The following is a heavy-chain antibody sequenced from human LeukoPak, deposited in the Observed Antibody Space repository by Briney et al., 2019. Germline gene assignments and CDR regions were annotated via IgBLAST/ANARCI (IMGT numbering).Heavy chain of an antibody. CDR1: GFTFSGYA. CDR2: ISGSGGST. CDR3: AKDFPDYYDSSGYYTGYFDY. J-gene: IGHJ4*02. V-gene: IGHV3-23*01. D-gene: IGHD3-22*01. Sequence: GGSLRLSCAASGFTFSGYAMSWVRQAPGKGLEWASAISGSGGSTYYAYSVKGRFTISRDNSKNTLYLQMNSLRAEDTAVYYCAKDFPDYYDSSGYYTGYFDYWGQGTLVTVSS.